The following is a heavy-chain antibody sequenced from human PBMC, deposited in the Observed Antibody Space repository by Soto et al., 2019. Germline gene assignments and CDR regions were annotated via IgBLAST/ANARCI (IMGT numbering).Heavy chain of an antibody. J-gene: IGHJ3*02. Sequence: GGSLRLSCAASGFTFSSYGMHWVRQAPGKGLEWVAVISYDGSNKYYADSVKGRFTISRDNSKNTLYLQMNSLRAEDTAVYYCAKGAYAELAFDIWGQGTMVTV. CDR1: GFTFSSYG. CDR3: AKGAYAELAFDI. D-gene: IGHD1-7*01. CDR2: ISYDGSNK. V-gene: IGHV3-30*18.